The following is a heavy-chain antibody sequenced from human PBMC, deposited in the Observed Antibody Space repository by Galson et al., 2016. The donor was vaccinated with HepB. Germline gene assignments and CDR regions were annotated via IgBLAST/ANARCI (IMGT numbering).Heavy chain of an antibody. Sequence: SETLSLTCTVSGGSISSTNYYWGWIRQPPGRGLEWIGSIYYSGSTYYNPSLESRVTISVDTSKNQFSLRLSSVTAADTAVYYCATGISVAGKYYYYYMDVWGKGTPVTVSS. V-gene: IGHV4-39*01. D-gene: IGHD6-19*01. CDR2: IYYSGST. J-gene: IGHJ6*03. CDR1: GGSISSTNYY. CDR3: ATGISVAGKYYYYYMDV.